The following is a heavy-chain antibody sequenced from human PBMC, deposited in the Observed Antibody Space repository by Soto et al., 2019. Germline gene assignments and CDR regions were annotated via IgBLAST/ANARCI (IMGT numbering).Heavy chain of an antibody. CDR3: ARGGHGRITIFGVVIPPPDV. J-gene: IGHJ6*02. CDR1: GGSVSSGSYY. V-gene: IGHV4-61*01. CDR2: IYYSGST. Sequence: PSETLSLTCTVSGGSVSSGSYYWSWIRQPPGKGLEWIGYIYYSGSTNYNPSLKSRVTISVDTSKNQFSLKLSSVTAADTAVYYCARGGHGRITIFGVVIPPPDVWGQGTTVTVSS. D-gene: IGHD3-3*01.